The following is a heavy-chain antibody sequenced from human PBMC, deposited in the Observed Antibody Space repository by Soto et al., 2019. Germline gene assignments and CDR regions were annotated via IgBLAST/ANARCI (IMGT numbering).Heavy chain of an antibody. D-gene: IGHD5-12*01. CDR1: GYTFTSYA. CDR2: INAGNGNT. J-gene: IGHJ5*02. V-gene: IGHV1-3*01. Sequence: ASVKVYCKASGYTFTSYAMHWVRQAPGQRLEWMGWINAGNGNTKYSQKFQGRVTITKNTSASTAYMELSSLRSEDTAVYYCARGPLRNWFDPWGQGTLVTVSS. CDR3: ARGPLRNWFDP.